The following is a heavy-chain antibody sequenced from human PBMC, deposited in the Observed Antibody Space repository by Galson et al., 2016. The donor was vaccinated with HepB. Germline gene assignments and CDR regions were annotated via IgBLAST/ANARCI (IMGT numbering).Heavy chain of an antibody. V-gene: IGHV3-23*01. Sequence: SLRLSCAASGFTFSDAWMNWVRQAPGKGLEWVSSFSGLIGTTYYADSVRGRFTISRDNSKKTLFLQLNSLRVEDTALYYCAKADRRSYPRYFDSWGQGTLVTVSS. D-gene: IGHD6-6*01. CDR3: AKADRRSYPRYFDS. J-gene: IGHJ4*02. CDR2: FSGLIGTT. CDR1: GFTFSDAW.